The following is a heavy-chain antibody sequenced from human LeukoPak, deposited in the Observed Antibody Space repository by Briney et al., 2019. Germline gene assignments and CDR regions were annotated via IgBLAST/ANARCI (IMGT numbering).Heavy chain of an antibody. J-gene: IGHJ4*02. CDR3: ARQDYDSSGYYSLNYFDY. CDR1: GGSIRSGSYY. Sequence: SETLSLTCTVPGGSIRSGSYYWGWIRQPPGKGLEWIGSIYYSGSTYYNPSLKSRVTISVDTSKHQFSLQLSSVTAADTAVYYCARQDYDSSGYYSLNYFDYWGQGTLVTVSS. D-gene: IGHD3-22*01. V-gene: IGHV4-39*01. CDR2: IYYSGST.